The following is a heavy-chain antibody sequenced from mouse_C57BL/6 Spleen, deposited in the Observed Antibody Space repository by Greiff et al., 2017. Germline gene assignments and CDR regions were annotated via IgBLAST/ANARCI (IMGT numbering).Heavy chain of an antibody. CDR1: GYTFTSYT. CDR3: AGYNQDWFAY. D-gene: IGHD1-3*01. CDR2: INPSSGYT. V-gene: IGHV1-4*01. Sequence: QVQLQQSGAELVRPGASVKMSCKASGYTFTSYTMHWVKQRPGQGLEWIGDINPSSGYTKYNQKFKDKATLTADKSSSTAYMQLSSLTSEDSAVEYCAGYNQDWFAYWGQGTLVTVSA. J-gene: IGHJ3*01.